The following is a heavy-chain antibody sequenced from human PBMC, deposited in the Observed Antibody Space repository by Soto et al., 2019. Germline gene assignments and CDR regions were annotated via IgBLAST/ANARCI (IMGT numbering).Heavy chain of an antibody. V-gene: IGHV3-23*01. J-gene: IGHJ3*01. D-gene: IGHD2-15*01. CDR3: AKAGYCRGETCQVAFAR. Sequence: EVQLLESGGGLVQPGGSLRLSCAASGLSFSNYAMSWVRQAPGKGLEWVSSLSGSGANTYYADSVKGRFTISRDNSKNTLYRQRNSLRAEDTAVYYGAKAGYCRGETCQVAFARWGQGTMVTVSS. CDR2: LSGSGANT. CDR1: GLSFSNYA.